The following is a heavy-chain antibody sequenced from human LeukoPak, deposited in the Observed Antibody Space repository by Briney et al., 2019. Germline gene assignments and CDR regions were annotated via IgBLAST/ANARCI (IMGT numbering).Heavy chain of an antibody. D-gene: IGHD2-21*01. CDR1: GFMFRGYG. Sequence: GVSLRLSCAASGFMFRGYGMHWVRQAPGKGLEWVAFIRYDGNDKQYADSVKGRFTISRDNSKNTLYLQMNSLRTEDTAVYYCAKDERVILTNMDVWGKGTTVTISS. CDR3: AKDERVILTNMDV. J-gene: IGHJ6*03. V-gene: IGHV3-30*02. CDR2: IRYDGNDK.